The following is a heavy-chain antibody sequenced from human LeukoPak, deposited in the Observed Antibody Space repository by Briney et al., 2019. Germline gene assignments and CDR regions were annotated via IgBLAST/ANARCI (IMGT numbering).Heavy chain of an antibody. CDR2: ISSTSSYI. CDR3: AREGPGLDY. Sequence: GGSLRLSCAASGFTFNSYSMNWVRQAPGKGLEWVSSISSTSSYIYYADSVKGRFTISRDNAKNSLYLQMNSLRAEDTAVYYCAREGPGLDYWGQGTLVTVSS. CDR1: GFTFNSYS. J-gene: IGHJ4*02. V-gene: IGHV3-21*01. D-gene: IGHD1-14*01.